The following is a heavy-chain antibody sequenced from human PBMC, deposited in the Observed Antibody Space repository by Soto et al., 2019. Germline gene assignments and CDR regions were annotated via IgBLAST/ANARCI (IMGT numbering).Heavy chain of an antibody. CDR1: GGSISSGGYS. CDR3: AAGGGLPRYY. CDR2: IYHSGST. V-gene: IGHV4-30-2*01. Sequence: QLQLQESGSGLVKPSQTLSLTCAVSGGSISSGGYSWRWIRQPPGKGLEWIGYIYHSGSTYYNPSRKSRVTISVDRSKNQFSLKLSSATAADTAVYYCAAGGGLPRYYWGQGTLITVSS. D-gene: IGHD5-12*01. J-gene: IGHJ4*02.